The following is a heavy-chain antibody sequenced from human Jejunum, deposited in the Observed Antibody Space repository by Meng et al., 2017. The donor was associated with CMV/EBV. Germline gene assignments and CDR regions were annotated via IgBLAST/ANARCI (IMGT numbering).Heavy chain of an antibody. Sequence: TFSNRGISWVRQAPGQGLEWMGWISGYNGNTNYAQKFQGRVTLTTEPSTSTAYMDLRTLRSDDTAVYYCARGLIRFGEHTDAMDVWGPGTTVTVSS. V-gene: IGHV1-18*01. D-gene: IGHD3-10*01. CDR3: ARGLIRFGEHTDAMDV. J-gene: IGHJ6*02. CDR2: ISGYNGNT. CDR1: TFSNRG.